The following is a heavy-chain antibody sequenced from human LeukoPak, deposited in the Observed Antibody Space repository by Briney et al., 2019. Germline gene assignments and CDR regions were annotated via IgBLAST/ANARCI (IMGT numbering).Heavy chain of an antibody. Sequence: GGSLRLSCAASGFTFSSYGMHWVRQAPGKGLEWVAVISYDGSNKYYADSVKGRFTISRDNSKNTLYLQMNSLRAEDTAVYYCAKGSFYGSVNWFDPWGQGTLVTVSS. CDR2: ISYDGSNK. J-gene: IGHJ5*02. D-gene: IGHD3-10*01. CDR1: GFTFSSYG. V-gene: IGHV3-30*18. CDR3: AKGSFYGSVNWFDP.